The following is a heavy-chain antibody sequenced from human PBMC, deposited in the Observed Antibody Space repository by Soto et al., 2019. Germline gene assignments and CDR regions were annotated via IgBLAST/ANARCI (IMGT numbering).Heavy chain of an antibody. V-gene: IGHV3-74*01. CDR3: AREYSGYGLEYYFDY. D-gene: IGHD5-12*01. Sequence: GGSLRLSCAASGFTFSSYWMHWVRQAPGKGLVWVSRINSDGSSTSYADSVKGRFTISRDNAKNTLYLQMNSLRAEDTAVYYCAREYSGYGLEYYFDYWGQGTLVTVSS. CDR1: GFTFSSYW. CDR2: INSDGSST. J-gene: IGHJ4*02.